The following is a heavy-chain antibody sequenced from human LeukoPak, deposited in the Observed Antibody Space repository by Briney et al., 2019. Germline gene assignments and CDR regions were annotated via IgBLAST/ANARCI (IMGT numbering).Heavy chain of an antibody. CDR1: GFTFSSYW. CDR2: IKQDGSEK. CDR3: AKAPQGYSAYALPAN. J-gene: IGHJ4*02. V-gene: IGHV3-7*03. D-gene: IGHD5-12*01. Sequence: GGFLRLSCAASGFTFSSYWMSWVRQAPGKGLEWVANIKQDGSEKYYVDSVKGRFTISRDNSKNMLYLQMNSLRVEDTAIYYCAKAPQGYSAYALPANWGQGTLVTVSS.